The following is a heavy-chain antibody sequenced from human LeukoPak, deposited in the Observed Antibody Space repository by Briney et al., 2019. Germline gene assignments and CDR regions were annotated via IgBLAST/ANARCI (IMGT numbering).Heavy chain of an antibody. CDR2: IYYSGST. J-gene: IGHJ3*02. D-gene: IGHD2-2*01. CDR1: GGSISSSSYY. Sequence: SETLSLTCTVSGGSISSSSYYWGWIRQPPGKGLEWIGSIYYSGSTYYNPSLKSRVTISVDTSKNQFSLKLSSVTAADTAVYYCARVGPTRSDCSSTSCRGHAFDIWGQGTMVTVSS. CDR3: ARVGPTRSDCSSTSCRGHAFDI. V-gene: IGHV4-39*07.